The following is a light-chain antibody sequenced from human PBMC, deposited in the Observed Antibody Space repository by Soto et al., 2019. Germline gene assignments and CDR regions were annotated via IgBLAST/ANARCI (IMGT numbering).Light chain of an antibody. CDR2: EVS. J-gene: IGLJ3*02. CDR3: SSYTSSSTRV. CDR1: SSDVGGYNY. Sequence: QPASVSGSPGQSITISCTGTSSDVGGYNYVSWYQQHPGKAPKLMIYEVSNRPSGVSNSFSGSKSGNTASLTISGLQAEDEADYYCSSYTSSSTRVFGGGTKLTVL. V-gene: IGLV2-14*01.